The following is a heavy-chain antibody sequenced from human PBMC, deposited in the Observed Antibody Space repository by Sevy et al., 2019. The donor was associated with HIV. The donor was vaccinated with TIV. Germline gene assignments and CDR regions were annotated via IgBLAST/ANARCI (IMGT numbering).Heavy chain of an antibody. V-gene: IGHV4-59*08. Sequence: SETLSLTCTVSGGSISSYYWSWIRQPPGKGLEWIVYIYYSGSTNYNPPLKSRITISVDTSNNQFSLKLSSVTAADTAVYYCARHTPSPSGSYPNYYFDYWGQGTLVTVSS. CDR3: ARHTPSPSGSYPNYYFDY. CDR1: GGSISSYY. J-gene: IGHJ4*02. CDR2: IYYSGST. D-gene: IGHD1-26*01.